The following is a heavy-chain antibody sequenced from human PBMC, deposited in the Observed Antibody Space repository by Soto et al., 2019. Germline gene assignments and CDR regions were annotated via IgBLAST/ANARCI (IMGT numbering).Heavy chain of an antibody. Sequence: GASVKVSCKASGYTFTGYYMHWVRQAPGQGLEWMGWINPNSGGTNYAQKFQGWVTMTRDTSISTAYMELSRLRSDDTAVYYCARNFYYDSSGYYRWRAFDIWGQGTMVTVSS. CDR3: ARNFYYDSSGYYRWRAFDI. D-gene: IGHD3-22*01. CDR1: GYTFTGYY. V-gene: IGHV1-2*04. CDR2: INPNSGGT. J-gene: IGHJ3*02.